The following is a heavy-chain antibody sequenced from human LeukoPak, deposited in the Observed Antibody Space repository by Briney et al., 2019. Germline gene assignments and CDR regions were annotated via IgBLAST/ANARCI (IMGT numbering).Heavy chain of an antibody. CDR3: ARAPRGYDFWSGYYPDY. CDR2: IKRDGSEK. J-gene: IGHJ4*02. V-gene: IGHV3-7*01. D-gene: IGHD3-3*01. CDR1: GFTFSSYW. Sequence: QPGGSLRLSCAASGFTFSSYWMTWVRQAPGKGLEWVANIKRDGSEKYYVDSVKGRFTISRDNAKNSLYLHMNSLRAEDTAVYYCARAPRGYDFWSGYYPDYWGQGTLVTVSS.